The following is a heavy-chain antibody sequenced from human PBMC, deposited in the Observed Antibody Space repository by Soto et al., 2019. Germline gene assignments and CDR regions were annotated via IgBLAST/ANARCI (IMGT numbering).Heavy chain of an antibody. Sequence: SETLSLTCTVSGGSISSYYWSWIRQPPGKGLEWIGYIYSSGSTNYNPSLKSRVTISVDTSKNQFSLKLSSVTAADTAVYYCARVLYCSGGSCYSSDPYFDYWGQGTLVTVSS. CDR2: IYSSGST. D-gene: IGHD2-15*01. J-gene: IGHJ4*02. V-gene: IGHV4-59*01. CDR3: ARVLYCSGGSCYSSDPYFDY. CDR1: GGSISSYY.